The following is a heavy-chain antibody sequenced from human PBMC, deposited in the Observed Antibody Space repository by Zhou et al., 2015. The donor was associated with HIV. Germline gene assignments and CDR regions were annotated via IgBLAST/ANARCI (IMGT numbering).Heavy chain of an antibody. CDR3: ARDQQRLGEFLLGYDY. CDR1: GFAISNNA. J-gene: IGHJ4*02. CDR2: INQDGTEK. V-gene: IGHV3-7*01. Sequence: DVQLMESGGGLVPPGGSLRLSCAGSGFAISNNAMRWVRQAPGKGLEWVANINQDGTEKHYVDSVRGRFTISRDNAQNSLLLQLSALRAEDTAVYYCARDQQRLGEFLLGYDYWGQGTLVTVSS. D-gene: IGHD1/OR15-1a*01.